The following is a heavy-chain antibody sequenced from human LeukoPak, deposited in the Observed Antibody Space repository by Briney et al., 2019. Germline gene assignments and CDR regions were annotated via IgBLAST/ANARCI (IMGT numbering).Heavy chain of an antibody. J-gene: IGHJ4*02. CDR2: ISSSSSYI. V-gene: IGHV3-21*01. CDR3: ARAPAYYYDSSGLN. CDR1: GFTFSSYS. D-gene: IGHD3-22*01. Sequence: GGSLRLSCAASGFTFSSYSMNWVRQAPGKGLEWVSSISSSSSYIYYADSVKGRFTISRDNAKNSLYLQMNSPRAEDTAVYYCARAPAYYYDSSGLNWGQGTLVTVSS.